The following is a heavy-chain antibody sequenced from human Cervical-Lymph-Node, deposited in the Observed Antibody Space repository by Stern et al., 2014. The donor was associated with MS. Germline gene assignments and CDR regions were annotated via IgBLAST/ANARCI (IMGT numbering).Heavy chain of an antibody. CDR3: ARDYASLDWRGQYYFDY. Sequence: QMQLVQSGSELKKPGASVQVSCMTSGYTFTDYALNWVRQAPGQGLEWMGWINTNTGTPTYAQGFTGRFVFSLDTSGNTAYLQISSLKAEDTALYFCARDYASLDWRGQYYFDYWGQGTLVTVSS. J-gene: IGHJ4*02. V-gene: IGHV7-4-1*02. D-gene: IGHD2-21*01. CDR2: INTNTGTP. CDR1: GYTFTDYA.